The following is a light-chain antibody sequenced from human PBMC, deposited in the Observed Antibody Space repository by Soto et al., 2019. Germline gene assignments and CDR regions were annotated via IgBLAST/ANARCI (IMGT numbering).Light chain of an antibody. J-gene: IGLJ1*01. V-gene: IGLV3-21*02. CDR2: DDD. CDR1: DIARKT. Sequence: YELTQPPSVSVAPGQTARITCGGNDIARKTVHWYQQKPGQAPVLVVYDDDERPSGIPERFSGSNSGNTATLTISRVEAGDEADYYCQVWDISSDHHVFGTGTKVTAL. CDR3: QVWDISSDHHV.